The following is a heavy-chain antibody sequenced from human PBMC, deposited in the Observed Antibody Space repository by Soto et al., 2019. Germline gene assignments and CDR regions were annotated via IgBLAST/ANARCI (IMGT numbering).Heavy chain of an antibody. V-gene: IGHV4-59*01. Sequence: SETLSLTCTVSGGSISSYYWSWIRQPPGKGLEWIGYIYYSGSTNYNPSPKSRVTISVDTSKNQFSLKLSSVTAADTAVYYCARTGTTTDYYYYGMDVWGQGTTVTVSS. CDR3: ARTGTTTDYYYYGMDV. J-gene: IGHJ6*02. CDR2: IYYSGST. CDR1: GGSISSYY. D-gene: IGHD1-1*01.